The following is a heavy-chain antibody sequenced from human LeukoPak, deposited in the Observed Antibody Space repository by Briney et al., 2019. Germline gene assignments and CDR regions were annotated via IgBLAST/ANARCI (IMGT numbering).Heavy chain of an antibody. CDR2: IYSGGST. J-gene: IGHJ4*02. CDR3: ARGSPRPLVAGNHYPIFF. Sequence: GGSLRLSCAASEFSVGSNYMTWVRQAPGKVLEWVSLIYSGGSTYYADSVKGRFTISRDNSKNTLYLQMNSLRAEDTAVYYCARGSPRPLVAGNHYPIFFWGQGTLVTVSS. V-gene: IGHV3-66*01. CDR1: EFSVGSNY. D-gene: IGHD6-19*01.